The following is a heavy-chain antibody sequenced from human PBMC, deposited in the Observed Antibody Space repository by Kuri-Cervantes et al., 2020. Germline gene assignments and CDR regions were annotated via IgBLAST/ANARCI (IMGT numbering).Heavy chain of an antibody. J-gene: IGHJ3*02. CDR1: KFAFSDYW. Sequence: GESLKISCVGSKFAFSDYWMIWVRQASGKGLEWVATINQDGSDKYYMDSVKGRFTIFRDNAKNSLYLQMNSLRAEDTAVYYCARESTMIVVGDAFDIWGQGTMVTVSS. CDR3: ARESTMIVVGDAFDI. CDR2: INQDGSDK. D-gene: IGHD3-22*01. V-gene: IGHV3-7*01.